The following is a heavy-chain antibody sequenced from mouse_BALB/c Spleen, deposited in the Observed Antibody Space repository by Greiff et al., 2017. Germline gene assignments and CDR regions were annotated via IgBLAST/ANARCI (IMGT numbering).Heavy chain of an antibody. CDR1: GFTFSSYT. CDR2: ISNGGGST. V-gene: IGHV5-12-2*01. D-gene: IGHD1-1*01. CDR3: ARHYYGSSYYYAMDY. J-gene: IGHJ4*01. Sequence: EVNVVESGGGLVQPGGSLKLSCAASGFTFSSYTMSWVRQTPEKRLEWVAYISNGGGSTYYPDTVKGRFTISRDNAKNTLYLQMSSLKSEDTAMYYCARHYYGSSYYYAMDYWGQGTSVTVSS.